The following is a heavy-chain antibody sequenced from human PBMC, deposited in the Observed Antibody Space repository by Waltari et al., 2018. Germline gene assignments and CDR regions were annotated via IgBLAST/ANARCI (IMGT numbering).Heavy chain of an antibody. CDR1: GGSISSSSSY. D-gene: IGHD3-16*01. CDR2: LYYGGST. CDR3: ARQRGGGGDGYFDY. Sequence: QLQLQESGPGLVKPSETLSLTCTVSGGSISSSSSYWGWIRPPPGKGLAWIGRLYYGGSTYYIPSLKSRVTISVDAAKNQLSLKLSSVTSADTAVCYCARQRGGGGDGYFDYWGQGTLVTVSS. J-gene: IGHJ4*02. V-gene: IGHV4-39*01.